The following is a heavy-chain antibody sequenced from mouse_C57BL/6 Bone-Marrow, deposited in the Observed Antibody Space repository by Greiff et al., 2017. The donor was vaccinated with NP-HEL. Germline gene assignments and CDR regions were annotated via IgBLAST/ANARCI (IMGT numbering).Heavy chain of an antibody. Sequence: EVMLVESGGGLVQPGGSLKLSCAASGFTFSDHYMYWVRQTPEKRLEWVAYISNGGGSTYYPDTVKGRFTISRDNAKNTLYLQMSRLKSEDTAMYYCARTSQLRGDYWGQGTSVTVSS. CDR3: ARTSQLRGDY. V-gene: IGHV5-12*01. CDR2: ISNGGGST. D-gene: IGHD2-12*01. CDR1: GFTFSDHY. J-gene: IGHJ4*01.